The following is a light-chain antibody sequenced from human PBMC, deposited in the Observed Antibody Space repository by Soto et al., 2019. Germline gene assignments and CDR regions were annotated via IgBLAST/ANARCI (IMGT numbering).Light chain of an antibody. V-gene: IGKV1-5*01. CDR1: QSIGSW. CDR3: LQNFNFPWT. Sequence: DTQMTQSPSTLSASVGDRVTITCRASQSIGSWLAWYQQKPGKAPKLLIYHASTLESGVPSRFSGSGSGTDFTLTISSLQPEDFATYYCLQNFNFPWTFGLGTKVDIK. CDR2: HAS. J-gene: IGKJ1*01.